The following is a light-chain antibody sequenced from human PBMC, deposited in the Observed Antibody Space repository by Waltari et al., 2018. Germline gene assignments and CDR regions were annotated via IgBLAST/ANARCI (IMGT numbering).Light chain of an antibody. CDR1: SRDFGAYNL. CDR3: SSYTQSRTRV. J-gene: IGLJ3*02. CDR2: GVT. V-gene: IGLV2-23*02. Sequence: QSALTQSASVSVSPVQSITISCTGTSRDFGAYNLVSCYQHLPGRAPKLILSGVTQRPSGISDLFSSSKSGDAASLTISGLQSEDEADYYCSSYTQSRTRVFGGGTKVTVL.